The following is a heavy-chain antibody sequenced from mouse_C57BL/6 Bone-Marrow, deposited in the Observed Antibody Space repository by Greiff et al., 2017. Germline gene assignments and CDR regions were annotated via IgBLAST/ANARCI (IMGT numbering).Heavy chain of an antibody. CDR1: GFTFSSYA. J-gene: IGHJ3*01. CDR3: ASLGGFAY. D-gene: IGHD4-1*01. CDR2: ISDGGSYT. V-gene: IGHV5-4*03. Sequence: DVKLLESGGGLVKPGGSLKLSCAASGFTFSSYAMSWVRQTPEKRLELVATISDGGSYTYYPDNVKGRFTISRDNAKNNLYLQMSHLKSEDTAMYYCASLGGFAYWGQGTLVTVSA.